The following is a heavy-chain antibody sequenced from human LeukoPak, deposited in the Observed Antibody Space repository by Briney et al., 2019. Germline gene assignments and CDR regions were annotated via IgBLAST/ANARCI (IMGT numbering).Heavy chain of an antibody. J-gene: IGHJ4*02. D-gene: IGHD6-13*01. CDR3: ARDYSSSWYYFDY. Sequence: ASVKVSCKASGYTFTSYYLHWVRQAPGQGLEWMGIINPSGGGISYAQKLQGRVTMTSDTSTSTVYMELSRLRSDDTAVYYCARDYSSSWYYFDYWGQGTLVTVSS. CDR1: GYTFTSYY. V-gene: IGHV1-46*04. CDR2: INPSGGGI.